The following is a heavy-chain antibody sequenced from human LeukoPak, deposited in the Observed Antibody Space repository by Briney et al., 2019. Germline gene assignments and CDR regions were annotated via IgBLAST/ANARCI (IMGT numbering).Heavy chain of an antibody. CDR1: GFTFSSYW. Sequence: GGSLRLSCAASGFTFSSYWMSWVRQAPGKGLEWVANIKQDGSEKYYVDSVKGRFTISRDNAKNSLYLQMNSLRAEDTAVYYCARGYSSGWYVPGYFDYWGQGALVTVSS. CDR2: IKQDGSEK. CDR3: ARGYSSGWYVPGYFDY. V-gene: IGHV3-7*01. D-gene: IGHD6-19*01. J-gene: IGHJ4*02.